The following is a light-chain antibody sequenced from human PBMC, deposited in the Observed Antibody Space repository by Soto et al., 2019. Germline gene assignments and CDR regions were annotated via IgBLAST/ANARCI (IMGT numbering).Light chain of an antibody. V-gene: IGKV3-11*01. CDR1: QSVSKY. J-gene: IGKJ1*01. CDR3: QQYNNWPQWT. Sequence: EIVLTQSPATLSLSPGERATLSCRASQSVSKYLAWYQQKPGQAPRLLIYNASNRATGIPARFSGSGSGTEFTLTISSLQSEDFAVYYCQQYNNWPQWTFGQGTKVDI. CDR2: NAS.